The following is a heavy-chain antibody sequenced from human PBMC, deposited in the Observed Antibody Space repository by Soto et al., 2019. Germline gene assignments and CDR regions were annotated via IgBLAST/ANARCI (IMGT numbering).Heavy chain of an antibody. J-gene: IGHJ6*02. Sequence: EVQLVESGGGLVQPGGSLRLACAASGFTFSSYWMHWVRQAPGKGLVWISRIIRDGSSTNYADSVKGRFTISRDNAKNRLYLEINSLRADDTAVYFCGRGGSGIYGMDIWGQGTTVIVSS. D-gene: IGHD6-13*01. V-gene: IGHV3-74*01. CDR2: IIRDGSST. CDR1: GFTFSSYW. CDR3: GRGGSGIYGMDI.